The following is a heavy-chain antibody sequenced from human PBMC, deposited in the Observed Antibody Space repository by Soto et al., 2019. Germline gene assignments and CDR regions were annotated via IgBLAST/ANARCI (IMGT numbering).Heavy chain of an antibody. Sequence: QVQLQQWGAGLLKPSETLSLTCAVYGGSFSGYYWSWIRQPPGKGLEWIGEINHSGSTNYNPSLKSRLTISVDTSKNQFSLKLSSVTAADTAVYYCARGGGSSGWYPYYYFDYWGQGTLVTVSS. CDR1: GGSFSGYY. CDR3: ARGGGSSGWYPYYYFDY. J-gene: IGHJ4*02. D-gene: IGHD6-19*01. CDR2: INHSGST. V-gene: IGHV4-34*01.